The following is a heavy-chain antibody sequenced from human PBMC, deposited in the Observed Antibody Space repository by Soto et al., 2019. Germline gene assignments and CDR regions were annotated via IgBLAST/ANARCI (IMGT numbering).Heavy chain of an antibody. D-gene: IGHD4-17*01. CDR1: GGTFSSYT. V-gene: IGHV1-69*02. Sequence: QVQLVQSGAEVKKPGFSVKVSCKASGGTFSSYTISWVRQAPGQGLEWMGRIIPILGIANYAQKFQGRVTITADKSTSTAYMELSSLRSEDTAVYYCASQTPPIYGDKRYFDLWGRGTLVTVSS. J-gene: IGHJ2*01. CDR2: IIPILGIA. CDR3: ASQTPPIYGDKRYFDL.